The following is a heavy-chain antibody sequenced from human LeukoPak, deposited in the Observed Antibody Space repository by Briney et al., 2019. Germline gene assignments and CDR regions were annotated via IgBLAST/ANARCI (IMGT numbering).Heavy chain of an antibody. D-gene: IGHD6-13*01. CDR1: GFTFSSYE. J-gene: IGHJ4*02. CDR3: AKAKKAGYSGSWYDY. Sequence: GGSLRLSCAASGFTFSSYEMNWVRQAPGKGLEWVSYISSSGSTIYCADSVKGRFTISRDNAKNSLYLQMNSLRAEDTAVYYCAKAKKAGYSGSWYDYWGQGTLVTVSS. CDR2: ISSSGSTI. V-gene: IGHV3-48*03.